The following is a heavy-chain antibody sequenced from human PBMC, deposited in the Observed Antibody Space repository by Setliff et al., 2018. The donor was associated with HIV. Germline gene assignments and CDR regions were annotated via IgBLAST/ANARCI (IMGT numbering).Heavy chain of an antibody. CDR1: GGTFSSYT. CDR2: IIPIFGTA. Sequence: ASVKVSCKASGGTFSSYTISWVQQAPGQGLEWMGGIIPIFGTANFAQKFQGRVTITTDESTSTAYMELSSLRSEDTAMYYCARPPLLNYYDSSGYSHDAFDIWGQGTMVTVSS. V-gene: IGHV1-69*05. CDR3: ARPPLLNYYDSSGYSHDAFDI. D-gene: IGHD3-22*01. J-gene: IGHJ3*02.